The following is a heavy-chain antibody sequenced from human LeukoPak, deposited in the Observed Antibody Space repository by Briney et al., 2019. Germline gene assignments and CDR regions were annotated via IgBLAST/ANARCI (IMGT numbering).Heavy chain of an antibody. J-gene: IGHJ4*02. D-gene: IGHD6-13*01. CDR2: VNNDGSHT. CDR1: GFTFSSYW. Sequence: GGSLRLSCAASGFTFSSYWMHWVRQTPGKGLVWVSLVNNDGSHTTYADSVKGRFTISRDNAKNTLYLQMNSLRAEDTAVYYCVRGIAAAGNDYWGQGTLVTVSS. V-gene: IGHV3-74*01. CDR3: VRGIAAAGNDY.